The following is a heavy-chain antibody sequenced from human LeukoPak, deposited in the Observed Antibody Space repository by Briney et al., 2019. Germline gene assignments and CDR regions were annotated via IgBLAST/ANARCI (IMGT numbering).Heavy chain of an antibody. Sequence: GGSLRLSCAASGFSVSTNYMNWVRQAPGKGLEWVSILYSGSSTYYADSVEGRFIVSRGSSKYTLSLQMNDLRAEDTAVYYCARVGDHFHWYLDLWGRGTLVTVSS. CDR1: GFSVSTNY. J-gene: IGHJ2*01. V-gene: IGHV3-53*01. CDR2: LYSGSST. D-gene: IGHD3-3*02. CDR3: ARVGDHFHWYLDL.